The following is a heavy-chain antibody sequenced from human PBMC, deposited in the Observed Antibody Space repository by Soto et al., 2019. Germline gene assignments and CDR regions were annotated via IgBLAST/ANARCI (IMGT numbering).Heavy chain of an antibody. V-gene: IGHV4-61*01. CDR1: GGSVSRTSYY. Sequence: PSETLSLTCTVSGGSVSRTSYYWSWIRQPPGKGLEWIGEITHSGNTNYNPSLKSRVTISVDTSKNQFSLKLSSVTAADTAVYYCARARIRDGRSPYYGMDVWGQGTTVTVSS. J-gene: IGHJ6*02. CDR2: ITHSGNT. CDR3: ARARIRDGRSPYYGMDV. D-gene: IGHD2-15*01.